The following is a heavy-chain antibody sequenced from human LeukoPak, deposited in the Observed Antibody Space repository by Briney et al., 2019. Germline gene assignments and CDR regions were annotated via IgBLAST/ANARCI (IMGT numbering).Heavy chain of an antibody. Sequence: SETLSLTCTVSGGSISSYYWSWIRQPPGKGLEWIGYIYYSGSTNYNPSLKSRVTISVDTSKNQFSLKLSSVTAADTAVYYCARGPGGITIFGVVNLYWFDPWGQGTLVTASS. CDR3: ARGPGGITIFGVVNLYWFDP. D-gene: IGHD3-3*01. J-gene: IGHJ5*02. CDR1: GGSISSYY. CDR2: IYYSGST. V-gene: IGHV4-59*01.